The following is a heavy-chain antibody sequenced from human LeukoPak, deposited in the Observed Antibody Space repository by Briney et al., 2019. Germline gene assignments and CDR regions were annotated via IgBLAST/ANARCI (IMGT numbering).Heavy chain of an antibody. Sequence: GASVKVSCKASGYTFTSYGISWVRQAPGQGLEWMGWISAYNGNSNYAQKFQGRVTMTTDTSTSTGYMELRSLRSDDTAVYYCARVHSYCSSTSCLDYRGQGTLVTVSS. CDR3: ARVHSYCSSTSCLDY. V-gene: IGHV1-18*01. J-gene: IGHJ4*02. CDR1: GYTFTSYG. CDR2: ISAYNGNS. D-gene: IGHD2-2*01.